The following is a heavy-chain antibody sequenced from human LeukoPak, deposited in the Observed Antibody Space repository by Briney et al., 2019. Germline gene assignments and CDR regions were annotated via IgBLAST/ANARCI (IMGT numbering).Heavy chain of an antibody. V-gene: IGHV3-23*01. CDR1: GFTFSSYA. J-gene: IGHJ4*02. CDR2: IGGSGDTT. CDR3: AKERSSIPAAANY. Sequence: GGSLRLSCAASGFTFSSYAMSWVRQAPGKGLEWVSTIGGSGDTTFYADSVRGRFTISRDNSNNTLYLQMSSLRAEDTAVYYCAKERSSIPAAANYWGQGTLVTVSS. D-gene: IGHD6-13*01.